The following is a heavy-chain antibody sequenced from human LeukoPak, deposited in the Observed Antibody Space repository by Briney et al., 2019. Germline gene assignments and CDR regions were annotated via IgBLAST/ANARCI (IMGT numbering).Heavy chain of an antibody. CDR1: GFTFSSYW. CDR2: IKQDGSEK. Sequence: GGSLRLSCAASGFTFSSYWMNWVRQAPGKGLEWVANIKQDGSEKYYVDSVKGRFTISRDNAKNSLYLQMNSLRAEDTAVYYCASRRVTMVRGPTAWFDPWGQGTLVTVSS. D-gene: IGHD3-10*01. V-gene: IGHV3-7*01. CDR3: ASRRVTMVRGPTAWFDP. J-gene: IGHJ5*02.